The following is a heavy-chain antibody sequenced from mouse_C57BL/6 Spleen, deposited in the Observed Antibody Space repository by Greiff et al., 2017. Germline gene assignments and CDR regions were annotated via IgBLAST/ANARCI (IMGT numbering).Heavy chain of an antibody. CDR3: ARDSSGAMDY. CDR1: GYAFSSSW. J-gene: IGHJ4*01. Sequence: QVQLQPSGPELVKPGASVKISCKASGYAFSSSWMNWVKQRPGKGLEWIGRIYPGDGDTNYNGKFKGKATLTADKSSSTAYMQLSSLTSEDSAVYFCARDSSGAMDYWGQGTSVTVSS. CDR2: IYPGDGDT. V-gene: IGHV1-82*01. D-gene: IGHD3-2*02.